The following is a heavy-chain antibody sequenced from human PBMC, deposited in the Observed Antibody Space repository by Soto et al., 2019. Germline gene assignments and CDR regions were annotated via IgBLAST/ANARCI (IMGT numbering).Heavy chain of an antibody. CDR2: INAGNGNT. D-gene: IGHD5-12*01. Sequence: VASVKVSCKASGYTFTSYAMHWVRQAPGQRLERMGWINAGNGNTKYSQKFQGRVTITRDTSASTAYMELSSLRSEDMAVYYCARDHSGYGYGDYAQPFDYWGQGTLVTVSS. J-gene: IGHJ4*02. CDR1: GYTFTSYA. V-gene: IGHV1-3*01. CDR3: ARDHSGYGYGDYAQPFDY.